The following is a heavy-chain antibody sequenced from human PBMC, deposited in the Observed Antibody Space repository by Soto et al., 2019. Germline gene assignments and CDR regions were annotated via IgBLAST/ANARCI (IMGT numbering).Heavy chain of an antibody. CDR1: GYTFTSYW. Sequence: GESLKISCNGSGYTFTSYWIAWVRQMPGKGLEWVGLIYPGDSDTRYSPSFQGQVTISADKSMNTAYLQWSSLKASDTAMYYCATRGNSHAYFDFWGQGTVVTVSS. V-gene: IGHV5-51*01. CDR2: IYPGDSDT. CDR3: ATRGNSHAYFDF. D-gene: IGHD5-18*01. J-gene: IGHJ4*02.